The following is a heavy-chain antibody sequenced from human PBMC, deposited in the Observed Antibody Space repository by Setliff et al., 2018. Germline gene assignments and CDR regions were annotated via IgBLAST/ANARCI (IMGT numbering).Heavy chain of an antibody. Sequence: ASVKVSCKASGYTLTNYYMHWVRQAPGQGLEWMGWINTNTGNPTYAQGFTGRFVFPLDTSVSTAYLQISSLKAEDTAIYYCARGSRFGTIVYKGDYYMDVWGKGTTVTVSS. V-gene: IGHV7-4-1*02. J-gene: IGHJ6*03. CDR1: GYTLTNYY. CDR2: INTNTGNP. D-gene: IGHD3-10*01. CDR3: ARGSRFGTIVYKGDYYMDV.